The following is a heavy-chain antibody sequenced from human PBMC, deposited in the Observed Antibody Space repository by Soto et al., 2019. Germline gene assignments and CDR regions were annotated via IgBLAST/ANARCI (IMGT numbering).Heavy chain of an antibody. CDR3: TTDTLSGIVVGPAAPWSSGWYERNY. V-gene: IGHV3-15*01. D-gene: IGHD2-2*01. CDR2: IKSKSDGGTT. Sequence: EVQLVESGGGLVKPGGSLRLSCAASGFTFSNAWMSWVRQAPGKGLEWVGRIKSKSDGGTTDYAAPVKGIFTISRDDSKNTLQLQMNSPKSDDTAVYYCTTDTLSGIVVGPAAPWSSGWYERNYWGQGTLVTGYS. CDR1: GFTFSNAW. J-gene: IGHJ4*02.